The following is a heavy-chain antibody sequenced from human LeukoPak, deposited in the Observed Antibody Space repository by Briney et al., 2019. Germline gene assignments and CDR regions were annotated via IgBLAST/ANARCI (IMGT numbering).Heavy chain of an antibody. Sequence: GGSLRLSCAASGLRISRNYLTWVRQAPGKGLEWGSLIYNDGKTYYADSVKGRFTISRDNSKHTLSLQMNSLRGEDTAVYYCARGLRSGNYYFDDWGQGTLVTVSS. CDR3: ARGLRSGNYYFDD. D-gene: IGHD1-26*01. CDR1: GLRISRNY. J-gene: IGHJ4*02. CDR2: IYNDGKT. V-gene: IGHV3-66*01.